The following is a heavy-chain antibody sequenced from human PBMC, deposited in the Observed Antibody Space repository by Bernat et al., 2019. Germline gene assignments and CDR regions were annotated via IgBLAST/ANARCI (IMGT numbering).Heavy chain of an antibody. CDR2: IYYSGST. CDR1: GGSISSGGYY. Sequence: QVQLQESGPGLVKPSQTLSLTCTVSGGSISSGGYYWSWIRQHPGKGLEWIGYIYYSGSTYYNPSLKSRVTISVDTSKNQFSLKLSSVTAADTAVYYCARGAPDRIAAAGTVFDPWGQGTLVTVSS. CDR3: ARGAPDRIAAAGTVFDP. D-gene: IGHD6-13*01. J-gene: IGHJ5*02. V-gene: IGHV4-31*03.